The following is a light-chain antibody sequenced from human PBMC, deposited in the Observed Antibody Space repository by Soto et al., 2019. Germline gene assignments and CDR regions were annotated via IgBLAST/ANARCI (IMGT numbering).Light chain of an antibody. Sequence: EIVLTQFPVTLSLSPGERATLSCRASQSVSTYVAWYQQKPGQAPRLLIYDASTRATGIPARFSGGGSGTDFTLSISNLEPEDIGVYFCQQWSNWRITFGGGTKVDIK. CDR3: QQWSNWRIT. CDR2: DAS. J-gene: IGKJ4*01. V-gene: IGKV3-11*01. CDR1: QSVSTY.